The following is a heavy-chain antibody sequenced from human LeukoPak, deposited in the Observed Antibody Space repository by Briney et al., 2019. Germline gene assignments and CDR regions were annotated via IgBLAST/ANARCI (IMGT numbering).Heavy chain of an antibody. V-gene: IGHV1-2*02. CDR3: ARGNGRNDYYYYYYMDV. CDR1: GYTFTGYY. Sequence: ASVKVSCKASGYTFTGYYMHWVRQAPGQGLEWMGWINPNSGGTNYAQKFQGRVTMTRDTSISTAYMELSRLRSEDTAVYYCARGNGRNDYYYYYYMDVWGKGTTVTVSS. D-gene: IGHD1-1*01. CDR2: INPNSGGT. J-gene: IGHJ6*03.